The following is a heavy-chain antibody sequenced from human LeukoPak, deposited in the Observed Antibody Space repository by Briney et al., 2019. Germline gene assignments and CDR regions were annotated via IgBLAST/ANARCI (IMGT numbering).Heavy chain of an antibody. J-gene: IGHJ4*02. V-gene: IGHV4-59*12. D-gene: IGHD6-13*01. CDR2: IYYSGST. CDR3: ARGRLTTYSSSSYYFDY. CDR1: GGSISSFY. Sequence: SETLSLTCTVSGGSISSFYWNWIRQSPGKGLEWIGCIYYSGSTNYNPSLKSRVSISIDTSKNQFSLKLSSVTAADTAVYYCARGRLTTYSSSSYYFDYWGQGTLVTVSS.